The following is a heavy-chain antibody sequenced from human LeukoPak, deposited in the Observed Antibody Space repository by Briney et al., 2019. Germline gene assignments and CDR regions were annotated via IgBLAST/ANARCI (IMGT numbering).Heavy chain of an antibody. V-gene: IGHV3-23*01. Sequence: GGSLRLSCAASGFTFSSYAMSWVRQAPGKGLEWVSAISGSGGSTYYADSVKGRFTISRDNSKNTLYLQMNSLRAEDTAVYYCARNSNYYDSSGYYYFDYWGQGTLVTVSS. CDR1: GFTFSSYA. D-gene: IGHD3-22*01. J-gene: IGHJ4*02. CDR2: ISGSGGST. CDR3: ARNSNYYDSSGYYYFDY.